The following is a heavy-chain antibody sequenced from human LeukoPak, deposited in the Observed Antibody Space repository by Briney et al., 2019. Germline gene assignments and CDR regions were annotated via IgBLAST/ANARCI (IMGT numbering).Heavy chain of an antibody. J-gene: IGHJ3*02. CDR1: GFTFSSYW. CDR3: ARSGIMITFGGVIVRGAFDI. V-gene: IGHV3-7*01. Sequence: PGGSLRLSCAASGFTFSSYWMSWVRQAPGKGLEWVANIKQDGSEKYYVDSVKGRFTISRDNAKNSLYLQMNSLRAEDTAVYYCARSGIMITFGGVIVRGAFDIWGQGTMVTVSS. D-gene: IGHD3-16*02. CDR2: IKQDGSEK.